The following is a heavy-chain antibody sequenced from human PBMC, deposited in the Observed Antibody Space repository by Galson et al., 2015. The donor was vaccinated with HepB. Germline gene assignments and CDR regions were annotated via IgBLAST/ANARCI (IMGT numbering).Heavy chain of an antibody. D-gene: IGHD3-22*01. Sequence: SVKVSCKASGYTFSNYYIHWVRQAPGQGLEWMGIINPSGGNTSYAQKFQGRVTMTRDTSTSTVYMELNSLRSEDTAVYYCARDQVVVVVPRKSDPPRISYYYYYGMDVWGQGTTVTVSS. CDR3: ARDQVVVVVPRKSDPPRISYYYYYGMDV. CDR2: INPSGGNT. CDR1: GYTFSNYY. J-gene: IGHJ6*02. V-gene: IGHV1-46*03.